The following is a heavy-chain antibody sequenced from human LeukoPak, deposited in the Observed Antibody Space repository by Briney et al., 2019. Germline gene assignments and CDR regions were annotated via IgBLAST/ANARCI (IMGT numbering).Heavy chain of an antibody. V-gene: IGHV3-66*01. CDR1: GFTVSSNY. Sequence: GGSLRLSCAASGFTVSSNYMSWVRQAPGKGLEWVSVIYSGGSTYYADSVKGRFTISRDNSKSTLYLQMNGLRAEDTAVYYCARLYCSSTSCHYFDYWGQGTLVTVSS. CDR2: IYSGGST. CDR3: ARLYCSSTSCHYFDY. D-gene: IGHD2-2*01. J-gene: IGHJ4*02.